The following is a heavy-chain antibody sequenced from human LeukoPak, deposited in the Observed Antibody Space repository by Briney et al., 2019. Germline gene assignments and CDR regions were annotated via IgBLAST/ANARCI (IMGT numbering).Heavy chain of an antibody. V-gene: IGHV3-21*01. D-gene: IGHD3-22*01. J-gene: IGHJ4*02. CDR1: GFTFSSYS. Sequence: PGGSLRLSCLASGFTFSSYSMNWVRPAPGRGLEWVSSISSSSSYIYYADSVKGRFTISRDNAKNSLYLQMNSLKAEDTAVYYCAIYYDSSGYYSPFDYWGQGTLVTVSS. CDR3: AIYYDSSGYYSPFDY. CDR2: ISSSSSYI.